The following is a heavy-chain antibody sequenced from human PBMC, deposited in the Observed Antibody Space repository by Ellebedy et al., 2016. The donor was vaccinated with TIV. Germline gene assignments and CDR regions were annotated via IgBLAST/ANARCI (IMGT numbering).Heavy chain of an antibody. CDR1: GFTFRSYS. Sequence: GGSLRLXXAASGFTFRSYSMNWVRQAPGKGLEWISYISDNSNTIYYADSVKGRFTISRDNARNSLSLHMNSLRDEDTAVHYCARAPYYPYYFDYWGQGTLVTVSS. CDR2: ISDNSNTI. V-gene: IGHV3-48*02. J-gene: IGHJ4*02. CDR3: ARAPYYPYYFDY. D-gene: IGHD3-22*01.